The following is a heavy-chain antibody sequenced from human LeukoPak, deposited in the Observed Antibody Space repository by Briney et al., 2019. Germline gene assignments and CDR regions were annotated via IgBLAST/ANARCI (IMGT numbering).Heavy chain of an antibody. V-gene: IGHV1-46*01. J-gene: IGHJ4*02. Sequence: ASVKVSCKASGYTFTSYYMHWVRQAPGQGLEWMGIINPSGGSTSYAQKFQGGVTMTEDTSTDTAYMELSSLRSEDTAAYYCATKVLRSGYTYGFGNYWGQGTLVTVSS. D-gene: IGHD5-18*01. CDR1: GYTFTSYY. CDR3: ATKVLRSGYTYGFGNY. CDR2: INPSGGST.